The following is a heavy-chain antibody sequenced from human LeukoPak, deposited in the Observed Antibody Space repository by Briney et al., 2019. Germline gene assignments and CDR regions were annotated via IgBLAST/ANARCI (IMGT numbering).Heavy chain of an antibody. CDR3: ARGHCVVVPAAIVYYYYYYMDV. D-gene: IGHD2-2*02. J-gene: IGHJ6*03. Sequence: SETLSLTCAVYGGSFSGYYWSWIRQPPGKGLELIGEINHSGSTNYNPSLKSRVTISVATSKHQFSLKLSSVTAADTAVYYCARGHCVVVPAAIVYYYYYYMDVWGKGSTVTVSS. CDR2: INHSGST. V-gene: IGHV4-34*01. CDR1: GGSFSGYY.